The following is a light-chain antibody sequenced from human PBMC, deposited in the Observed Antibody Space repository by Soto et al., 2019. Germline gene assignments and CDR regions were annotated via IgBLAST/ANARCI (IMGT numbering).Light chain of an antibody. J-gene: IGLJ3*02. CDR1: SSDVGGYNY. CDR2: EVS. CDR3: SSYAGSNNLV. Sequence: QSALTQPPSASGSPGQSVTISCTGTSSDVGGYNYVSWYQQHPGKAPKLMIYEVSKRTSGVPGHFSGSKSGNTDSLTVSGLQAEDEADYCCSSYAGSNNLVFGGRTKVTVL. V-gene: IGLV2-8*01.